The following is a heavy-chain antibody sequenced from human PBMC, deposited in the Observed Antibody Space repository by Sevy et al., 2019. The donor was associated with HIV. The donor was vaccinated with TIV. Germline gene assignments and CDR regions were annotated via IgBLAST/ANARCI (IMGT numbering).Heavy chain of an antibody. Sequence: GGSLRLSCAASGFTFSSYAMHWVRQAPGKGLEWVAVISYDGSNKYYADSVKGRFTISRDNSKNTLYLQMNSLRAEDTAVYYCARDLIAARRRVYYYGMDVWGKGTTVTVSS. CDR1: GFTFSSYA. CDR2: ISYDGSNK. D-gene: IGHD6-6*01. J-gene: IGHJ6*04. V-gene: IGHV3-30*04. CDR3: ARDLIAARRRVYYYGMDV.